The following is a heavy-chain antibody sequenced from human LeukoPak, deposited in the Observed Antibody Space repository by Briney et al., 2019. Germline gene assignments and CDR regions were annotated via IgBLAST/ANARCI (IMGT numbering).Heavy chain of an antibody. CDR3: AKGVGYCSGGTCSPLDY. CDR2: ISFDGSNK. V-gene: IGHV3-30*18. D-gene: IGHD2-15*01. Sequence: GGSLRLSCAASGFTFSSYGMHWVRQAPGKGLEWVAVISFDGSNKIYADSVKGRFTISRDNSKNTLYLQMNSLRAEDTAVYYCAKGVGYCSGGTCSPLDYWGQGTLVTVSS. J-gene: IGHJ4*02. CDR1: GFTFSSYG.